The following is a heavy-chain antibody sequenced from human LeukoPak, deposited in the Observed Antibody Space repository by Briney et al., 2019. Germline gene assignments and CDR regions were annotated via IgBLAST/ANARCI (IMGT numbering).Heavy chain of an antibody. V-gene: IGHV4-39*01. CDR2: IYYSGGT. CDR3: ARSDSSGYFDY. CDR1: GGSISGSSYY. Sequence: SETLSLTCTVSGGSISGSSYYWGWIRQPPGKGLEWIGSIYYSGGTYYNPSLKSRVTISVDTSKNQFSLKLSSVTAADTAVYYCARSDSSGYFDYWGQGTLVTVSS. D-gene: IGHD3-22*01. J-gene: IGHJ4*02.